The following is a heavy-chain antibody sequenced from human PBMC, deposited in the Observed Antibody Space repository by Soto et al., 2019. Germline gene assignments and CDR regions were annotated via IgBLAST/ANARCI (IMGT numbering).Heavy chain of an antibody. J-gene: IGHJ4*02. V-gene: IGHV3-7*01. D-gene: IGHD3-3*01. CDR1: GCPCSSYW. CDR3: ARDVEKRRHYDFWSGSPH. CDR2: IKQDGSEH. Sequence: GGALRRSCVVSGCPCSSYWMSWVRQAPGKGLEWVPNIKQDGSEHNYVDSVKGRFTISRDNAKNSLFLQMNSLTAEDTAVYYCARDVEKRRHYDFWSGSPHWGPGTRVTVSS.